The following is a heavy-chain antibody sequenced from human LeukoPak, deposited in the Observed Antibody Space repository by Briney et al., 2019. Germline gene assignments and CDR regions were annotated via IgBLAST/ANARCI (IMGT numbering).Heavy chain of an antibody. D-gene: IGHD3-22*01. V-gene: IGHV4-34*01. J-gene: IGHJ4*02. Sequence: SETLSLTCAVYGRSFSGYYWSWIRQPPGKGLEWIGEINHSGSTYYNPSLKSRDTISVDSSKNQFSLKLTSVTAADTAVYYCATLGEYYDSSGYYYNWGQGTLVTVSS. CDR2: INHSGST. CDR1: GRSFSGYY. CDR3: ATLGEYYDSSGYYYN.